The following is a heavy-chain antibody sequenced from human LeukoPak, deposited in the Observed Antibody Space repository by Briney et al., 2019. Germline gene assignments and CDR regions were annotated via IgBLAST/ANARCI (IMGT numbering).Heavy chain of an antibody. Sequence: ASVKVSCKASGGTFSSYAISWVRQAPGQGLEWMGGIIPIFGTANYAQKFQGRVTITADESTSTAYMELSSLRSEDTAVYYCARTPYSSGWNYFDYWGREPWSPSPQ. D-gene: IGHD6-19*01. J-gene: IGHJ4*02. V-gene: IGHV1-69*13. CDR3: ARTPYSSGWNYFDY. CDR1: GGTFSSYA. CDR2: IIPIFGTA.